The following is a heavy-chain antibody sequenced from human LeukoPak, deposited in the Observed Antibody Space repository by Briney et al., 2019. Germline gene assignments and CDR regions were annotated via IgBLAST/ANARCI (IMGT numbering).Heavy chain of an antibody. CDR2: ISSSSSNI. CDR1: GFTFSSYS. V-gene: IGHV3-21*01. CDR3: ARVGSGSYYYYYGMDV. J-gene: IGHJ6*02. Sequence: GGSLRLSCTASGFTFSSYSMNWVRQAPGKGLEWVSYISSSSSNIFYADSFKGRFTISRDNAQNSLYPQMNSLRAEDTAVYYCARVGSGSYYYYYGMDVWGQGTTVTVSS. D-gene: IGHD1-26*01.